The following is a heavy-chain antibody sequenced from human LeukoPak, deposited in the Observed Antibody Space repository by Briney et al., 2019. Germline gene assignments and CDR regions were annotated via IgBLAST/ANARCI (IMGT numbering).Heavy chain of an antibody. V-gene: IGHV3-30*02. J-gene: IGHJ4*02. Sequence: GGSLRLSCAASGFTFSSYGMHWVRQAPGKGLEWVAFIRYDESDKYYADSVKGRFTISRDNSKNTLYLQMNSLRVEDTAVYYCAKGHDYDDNGPMFDYWGQGTLVTVSS. D-gene: IGHD3-22*01. CDR2: IRYDESDK. CDR1: GFTFSSYG. CDR3: AKGHDYDDNGPMFDY.